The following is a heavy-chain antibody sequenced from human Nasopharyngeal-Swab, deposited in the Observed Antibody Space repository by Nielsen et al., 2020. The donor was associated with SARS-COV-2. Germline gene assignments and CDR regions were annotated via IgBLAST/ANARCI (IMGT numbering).Heavy chain of an antibody. D-gene: IGHD5-18*01. V-gene: IGHV5-51*01. CDR1: GYSFTSYW. CDR2: IYPGDSDT. J-gene: IGHJ6*03. CDR3: ARHQVGYSYGSYYYYMDV. Sequence: GESLKISCKGSGYSFTSYWIGWVRQMPGKGLEWMGIIYPGDSDTRYSPSFQGQVTISADKSISTAYLQWSSLKASDTAMYYCARHQVGYSYGSYYYYMDVWGQGTLVTVSS.